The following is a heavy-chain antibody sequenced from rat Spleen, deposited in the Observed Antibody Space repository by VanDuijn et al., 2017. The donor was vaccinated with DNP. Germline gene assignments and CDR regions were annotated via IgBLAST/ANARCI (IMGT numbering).Heavy chain of an antibody. J-gene: IGHJ2*01. V-gene: IGHV5-25*01. CDR1: GFTFSAYY. CDR2: IKTKGGTT. D-gene: IGHD5-1*01. CDR3: AKLANWEDYFDY. Sequence: EVQLVESGGGLVQPGRSLKLSCAASGFTFSAYYMAWVRQAPAKGLEWVASIKTKGGTTYYPDSVKGRFTISRDNAENTVYLQMNSLRSEDTATYYCAKLANWEDYFDYWGQGVMVTVST.